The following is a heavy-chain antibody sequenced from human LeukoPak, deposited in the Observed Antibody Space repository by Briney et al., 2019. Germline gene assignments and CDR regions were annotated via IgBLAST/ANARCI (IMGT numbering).Heavy chain of an antibody. CDR3: AKLLQGDSSGYYFDY. V-gene: IGHV1-24*01. Sequence: ASVKVSCKVSGYTLTELSMHWVRQAPGKGLEWMGGFDPEDGETIYAQKFQGRVTMTEDTSTDTVYMELSSLRSEDTAVYYCAKLLQGDSSGYYFDYWGQGTLVTVSS. CDR1: GYTLTELS. D-gene: IGHD3-22*01. J-gene: IGHJ4*02. CDR2: FDPEDGET.